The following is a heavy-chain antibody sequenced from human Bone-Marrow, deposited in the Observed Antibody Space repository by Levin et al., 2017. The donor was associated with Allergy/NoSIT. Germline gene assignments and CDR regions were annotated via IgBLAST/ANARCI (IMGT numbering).Heavy chain of an antibody. J-gene: IGHJ4*02. V-gene: IGHV3-33*01. CDR1: GFTFSAFG. CDR3: SRDRGEWGQFYLDC. Sequence: TGGSLRLSCAASGFTFSAFGMHWVRQAPGRGLEWVAVVSHDGSHRVYADSVKARSTISRDNSKKIHYLQMDRLGPEDTAVYYCSRDRGEWGQFYLDCWGQGILVTVSS. CDR2: VSHDGSHR. D-gene: IGHD1-26*01.